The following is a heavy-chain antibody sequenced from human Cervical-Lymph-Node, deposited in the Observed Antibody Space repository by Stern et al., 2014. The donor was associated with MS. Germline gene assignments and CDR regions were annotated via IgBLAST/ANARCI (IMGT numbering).Heavy chain of an antibody. J-gene: IGHJ4*02. Sequence: VQLEESGGGLVQPGRSLRLSCVASGFTFDDYAMHWVRQAPGKGLEWVSGICWNSGSLGYADSVKGRFTISRDNANNSLYLQMNSLRAEDAALYYCAKDIRAAAGRGTFDFWGQGTLVTVSS. CDR1: GFTFDDYA. CDR3: AKDIRAAAGRGTFDF. D-gene: IGHD6-13*01. CDR2: ICWNSGSL. V-gene: IGHV3-9*01.